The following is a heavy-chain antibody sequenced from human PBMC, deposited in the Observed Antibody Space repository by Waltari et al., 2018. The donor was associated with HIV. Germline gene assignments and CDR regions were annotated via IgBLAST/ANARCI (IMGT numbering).Heavy chain of an antibody. J-gene: IGHJ6*02. CDR3: ASGYSSSWRSDYYYYGMDV. V-gene: IGHV3-74*01. D-gene: IGHD6-13*01. CDR1: GFTFSSYW. Sequence: EVQLVESGGGLVQPGGSLRLSCAASGFTFSSYWLHLVRQAPGKGLVWGSRINSDGSSTSYADSVKVRFTISRDNAKNTLYLQMNSLRAEDTAVYYCASGYSSSWRSDYYYYGMDVWGQGTTVTVSS. CDR2: INSDGSST.